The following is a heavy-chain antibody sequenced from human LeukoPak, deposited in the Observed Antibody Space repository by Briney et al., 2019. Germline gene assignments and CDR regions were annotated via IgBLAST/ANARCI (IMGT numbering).Heavy chain of an antibody. Sequence: SETLSLTCTVSGGSISSSSYYWGWIRQPPGKGLEWIGSIYYSGSTYYNSSLKSRVTISVDTSKNQFSLKLSPVTAADTAVYYCASESGSQGNSFDYWGQGTQVTVSS. D-gene: IGHD3-3*01. CDR2: IYYSGST. V-gene: IGHV4-39*01. J-gene: IGHJ4*02. CDR3: ASESGSQGNSFDY. CDR1: GGSISSSSYY.